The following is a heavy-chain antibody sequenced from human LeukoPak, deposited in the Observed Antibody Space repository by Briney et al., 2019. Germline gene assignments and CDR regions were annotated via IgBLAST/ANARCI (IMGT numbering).Heavy chain of an antibody. D-gene: IGHD3-10*01. Sequence: TGGSLRLSCAASGFTFSSYGMHWVRQAPGKGMEWVAVISYDGSNKYYADSVKGRFTISRDNSKNTLYLQMNSLRAKDTAVYYCAKGTYYYGSTESTGSWYFDLWGRGTLVTVSS. V-gene: IGHV3-30*18. CDR3: AKGTYYYGSTESTGSWYFDL. CDR1: GFTFSSYG. J-gene: IGHJ2*01. CDR2: ISYDGSNK.